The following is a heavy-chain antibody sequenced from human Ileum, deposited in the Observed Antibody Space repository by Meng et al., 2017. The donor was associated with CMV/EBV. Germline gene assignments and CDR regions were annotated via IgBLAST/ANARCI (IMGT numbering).Heavy chain of an antibody. CDR3: ARVRSPIQYSNGRVDLDY. V-gene: IGHV1-46*01. D-gene: IGHD6-19*01. CDR1: GYTFTSYY. J-gene: IGHJ4*02. CDR2: INPSDGST. Sequence: ASVKVSCKASGYTFTSYYIHWVRQAPGQGLEWMGIINPSDGSTSYAQKFQGRVTMIRDTSTSTLYMELSSLRSEDTAMYYCARVRSPIQYSNGRVDLDYWGQGTLVTVSS.